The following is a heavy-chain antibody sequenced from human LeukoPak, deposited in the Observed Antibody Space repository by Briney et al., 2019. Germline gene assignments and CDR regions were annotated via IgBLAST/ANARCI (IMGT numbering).Heavy chain of an antibody. CDR2: ISPSSSTI. CDR1: GVTFSTYS. D-gene: IGHD6-13*01. CDR3: ARDYYSSSWDNGY. V-gene: IGHV3-48*01. Sequence: GGSLRLSCAASGVTFSTYSMNWVRQAPGKGLEWVSYISPSSSTIYYADSVKGRFTISRDNDKNSLYLQMNSLRAEDTAVYYCARDYYSSSWDNGYWGQGTLVTVSS. J-gene: IGHJ4*02.